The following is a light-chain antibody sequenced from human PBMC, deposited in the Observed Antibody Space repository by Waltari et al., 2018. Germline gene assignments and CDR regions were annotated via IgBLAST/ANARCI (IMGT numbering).Light chain of an antibody. Sequence: QSALTQPASVSGSPGQSITISCTGTSSYVGGYNYVSWYQHHPGKAPKLMIYEVSNRPSGVSNRFSGSKSGNTASLTISGLQAEDEGDYYCSSYAISRPWVFGGGTKLTVL. V-gene: IGLV2-14*01. CDR2: EVS. CDR1: SSYVGGYNY. CDR3: SSYAISRPWV. J-gene: IGLJ3*02.